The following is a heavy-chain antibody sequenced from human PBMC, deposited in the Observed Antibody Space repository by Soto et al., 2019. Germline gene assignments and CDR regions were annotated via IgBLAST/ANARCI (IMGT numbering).Heavy chain of an antibody. Sequence: LRLSCAASGFTFSDYYMSWIRQAPGKGLEWVSYISSSGSTIYYADSVKGRFTISRDNAKNSLYLQMNSLRAEDTAVYYCAKDLGYSYGYNYGMDVWGQGTTVTVSS. J-gene: IGHJ6*02. D-gene: IGHD5-18*01. CDR3: AKDLGYSYGYNYGMDV. V-gene: IGHV3-11*01. CDR1: GFTFSDYY. CDR2: ISSSGSTI.